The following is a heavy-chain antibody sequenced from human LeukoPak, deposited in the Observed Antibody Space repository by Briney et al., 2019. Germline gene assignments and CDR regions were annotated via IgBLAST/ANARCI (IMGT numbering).Heavy chain of an antibody. CDR1: GFTFSRYG. Sequence: GGSLRLSCAASGFTFSRYGMHWVRQAPGKGLEWVALLSHDGTNNKNADSVEGRFTISRDNSKNTLYLQMNSLRADDTAVYYCAKEILTGVGNYDYYGMDVWGQGTTVTVSS. CDR2: LSHDGTNN. J-gene: IGHJ6*02. CDR3: AKEILTGVGNYDYYGMDV. D-gene: IGHD7-27*01. V-gene: IGHV3-30*18.